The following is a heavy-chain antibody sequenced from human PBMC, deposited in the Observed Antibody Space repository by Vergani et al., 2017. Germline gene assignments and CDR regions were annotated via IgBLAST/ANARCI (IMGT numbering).Heavy chain of an antibody. J-gene: IGHJ5*02. CDR3: ARNPMLGYCSSTSCHVNWFDP. Sequence: EVQLVESGGGLVKPGGSLRLSCAASGFTFSSYSMNWVRQAPGKGLEWVSSISSSSSYIYYADSVKGRFTISRDNAKNSLYLQMNSLRAEDTAVYYCARNPMLGYCSSTSCHVNWFDPWGQGTLVTVSS. V-gene: IGHV3-21*01. D-gene: IGHD2-2*01. CDR2: ISSSSSYI. CDR1: GFTFSSYS.